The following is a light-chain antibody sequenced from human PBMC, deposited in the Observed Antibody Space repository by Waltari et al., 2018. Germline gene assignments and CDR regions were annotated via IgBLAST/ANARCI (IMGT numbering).Light chain of an antibody. CDR2: DDS. J-gene: IGLJ2*01. V-gene: IGLV3-21*02. Sequence: SYVLTQPPSVSLAPGQTATISCGGDNIGSRRVHWYQQRPGQAPVLVVYDDSDRPSGIPERLSGSNSGNAATLTISRVEAGDEAVYYCQVWDRSRDQVVVGGGTKLTVL. CDR1: NIGSRR. CDR3: QVWDRSRDQVV.